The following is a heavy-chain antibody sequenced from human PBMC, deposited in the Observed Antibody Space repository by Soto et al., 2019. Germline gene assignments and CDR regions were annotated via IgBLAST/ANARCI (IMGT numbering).Heavy chain of an antibody. J-gene: IGHJ5*02. CDR2: MNPKSGNT. CDR1: GYAFINHN. CDR3: ARDIILEPAASNWFDP. D-gene: IGHD2-2*01. Sequence: QVQLVQSGAEVKKPGASVRVSCKASGYAFINHNINWVRQATGQGLEWMGWMNPKSGNTGYAQKFQGRVTMTRSTSISTASMELTSLTSEDTAVYYCARDIILEPAASNWFDPWGQGTLVTVSS. V-gene: IGHV1-8*01.